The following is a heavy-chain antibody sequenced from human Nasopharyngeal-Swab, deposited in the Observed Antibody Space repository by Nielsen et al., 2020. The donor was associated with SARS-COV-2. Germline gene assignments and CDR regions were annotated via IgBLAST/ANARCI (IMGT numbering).Heavy chain of an antibody. V-gene: IGHV4-59*08. Sequence: SETLSLTCTVSGGSMSNFHWSWIRLSPGKGLEWIGYVYDSGSTKYNPSLSSRVTISVDTSKTQFSLKGKSVTAADTAVYFCARRLCLRAPFDYWGQGTLVTVSS. CDR1: GGSMSNFH. D-gene: IGHD5/OR15-5a*01. CDR2: VYDSGST. CDR3: ARRLCLRAPFDY. J-gene: IGHJ4*02.